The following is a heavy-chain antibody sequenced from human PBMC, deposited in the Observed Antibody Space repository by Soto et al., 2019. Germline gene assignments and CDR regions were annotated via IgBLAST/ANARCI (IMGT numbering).Heavy chain of an antibody. CDR1: GFTFSSYL. D-gene: IGHD6-13*01. J-gene: IGHJ3*02. V-gene: IGHV3-33*01. CDR3: ARDVGSSSWQALDI. CDR2: IYPDGTTQ. Sequence: QVQLVESGGGVVQPGESLRLSCAASGFTFSSYLMHWVRQAPGKGLEWVAIIYPDGTTQYYGDSVKGRFIISRDNSKSTLYVQMNSLRVEDTAVYLCARDVGSSSWQALDIWGQGTMVTVSS.